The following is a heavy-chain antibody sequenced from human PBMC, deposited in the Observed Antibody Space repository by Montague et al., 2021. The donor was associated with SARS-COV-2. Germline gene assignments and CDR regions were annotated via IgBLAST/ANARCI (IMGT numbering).Heavy chain of an antibody. J-gene: IGHJ2*01. CDR2: IYYSGST. V-gene: IGHV4-59*01. CDR3: AGDRGRFWHFDL. Sequence: SETLSFTCTVSGGSISSYYWNWIRQSPGKGLEWIGYIYYSGSTKYNPSFKSRVTMLVDTSKRQMSLRLNSVTAADTAVYYCAGDRGRFWHFDLWGRGTLVTVSS. D-gene: IGHD5-12*01. CDR1: GGSISSYY.